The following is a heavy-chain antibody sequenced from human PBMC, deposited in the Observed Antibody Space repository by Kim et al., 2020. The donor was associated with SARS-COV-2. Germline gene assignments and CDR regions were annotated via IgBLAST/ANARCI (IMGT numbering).Heavy chain of an antibody. CDR3: ARDQPAGLMYDILTGYYKGRKRANHGMDV. D-gene: IGHD3-9*01. J-gene: IGHJ6*02. CDR1: GYTFTSYG. CDR2: ISAYNGNT. Sequence: ASVKVSCKASGYTFTSYGISWVRQAPGQGLEWMGWISAYNGNTNYAQKLQGRVTMTTDTSTSTAYMELRSLRSDDTAVYYCARDQPAGLMYDILTGYYKGRKRANHGMDVWGQGTTVTVSS. V-gene: IGHV1-18*01.